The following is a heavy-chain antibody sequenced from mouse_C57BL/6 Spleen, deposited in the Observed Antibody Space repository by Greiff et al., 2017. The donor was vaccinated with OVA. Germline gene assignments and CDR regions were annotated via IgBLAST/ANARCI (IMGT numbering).Heavy chain of an antibody. CDR2: TYPRSGIT. Sequence: QVQLKESGAELARPGASVKLSCKASGYTFTSYGISWVKQRTGQGLEWIGETYPRSGITYYNEKFKGKATLTADKSSSTAYMELRSLTSEDSAVYFCARRGDPLLRCAMDYWGQGTSVTVSS. D-gene: IGHD1-1*01. CDR3: ARRGDPLLRCAMDY. CDR1: GYTFTSYG. J-gene: IGHJ4*01. V-gene: IGHV1-81*01.